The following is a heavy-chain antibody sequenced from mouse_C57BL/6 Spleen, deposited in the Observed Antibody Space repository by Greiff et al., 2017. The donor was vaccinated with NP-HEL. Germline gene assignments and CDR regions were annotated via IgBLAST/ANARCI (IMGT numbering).Heavy chain of an antibody. J-gene: IGHJ1*03. CDR1: GFTFSSYT. D-gene: IGHD2-4*01. CDR2: ISGGGGNT. Sequence: EVQRVESGGGLVKPGGSLKLSCAASGFTFSSYTMSWVRQTPEKRLEWVATISGGGGNTYYPDSVKGRFTISRDNAKNTLYLQMSSLRSEDTALYYCARPYDYDGYFDVWGTGTTVTVSS. V-gene: IGHV5-9*01. CDR3: ARPYDYDGYFDV.